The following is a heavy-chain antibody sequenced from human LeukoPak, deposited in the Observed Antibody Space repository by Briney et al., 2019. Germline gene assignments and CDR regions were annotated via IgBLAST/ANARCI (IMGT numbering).Heavy chain of an antibody. D-gene: IGHD1-14*01. Sequence: PGGSLRLSCAASGLTFSSHLMHWVRQAQGTGLVWVSSVKSDGTATNYADSVKGRFTISRDNAKNTLYLQMNSLRVGDTAVYYCVRKFATGDWGQGTLVTVSS. V-gene: IGHV3-74*01. J-gene: IGHJ4*02. CDR3: VRKFATGD. CDR1: GLTFSSHL. CDR2: VKSDGTAT.